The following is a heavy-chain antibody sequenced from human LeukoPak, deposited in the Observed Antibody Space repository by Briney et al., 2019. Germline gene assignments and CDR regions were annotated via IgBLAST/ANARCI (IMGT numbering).Heavy chain of an antibody. V-gene: IGHV3-23*01. CDR2: ISTSGGSR. J-gene: IGHJ4*02. D-gene: IGHD3-10*01. CDR1: GFSFSNHG. CDR3: AKDGAVLQFGH. Sequence: PGGSLRLSCAASGFSFSNHGMNWCRKAQGKGLERVSGISTSGGSRYYAGSVNGRLAISRENSYKKVYLVMMSLTAAETAIYYGAKDGAVLQFGHWSQGTLVTVSS.